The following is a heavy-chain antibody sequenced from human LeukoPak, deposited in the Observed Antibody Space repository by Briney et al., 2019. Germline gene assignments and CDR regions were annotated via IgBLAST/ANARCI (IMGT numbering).Heavy chain of an antibody. CDR2: INPNSGGT. CDR3: ARVYGSGSYLDY. J-gene: IGHJ4*02. D-gene: IGHD3-10*01. V-gene: IGHV1-2*02. Sequence: GASVKVSCKASGYTFTGYYMHWLRQAPGQGLEWMGWINPNSGGTNYAQKFQGRVTMTRDTSISTAYMELSRLRSDDTAVYYCARVYGSGSYLDYWGQGTLVTVSS. CDR1: GYTFTGYY.